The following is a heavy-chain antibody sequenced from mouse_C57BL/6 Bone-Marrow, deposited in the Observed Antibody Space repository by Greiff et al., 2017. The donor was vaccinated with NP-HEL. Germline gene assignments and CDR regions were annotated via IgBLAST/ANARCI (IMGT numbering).Heavy chain of an antibody. CDR2: FYPGSGSI. J-gene: IGHJ1*03. D-gene: IGHD1-1*01. V-gene: IGHV1-62-2*01. CDR3: ARHGDYFGSSYGYVDV. CDR1: GSTFTEYT. Sequence: LVESGAELVKPGASVKLSCKASGSTFTEYTIHWVKQRSGQGLEWIGWFYPGSGSIKYNEKFKDKATLTADKSSSTVYMDLSRLTSDDSAVYCCARHGDYFGSSYGYVDVWGTGTTVTVSS.